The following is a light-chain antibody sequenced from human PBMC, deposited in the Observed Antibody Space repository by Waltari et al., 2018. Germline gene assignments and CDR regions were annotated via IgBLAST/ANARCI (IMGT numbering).Light chain of an antibody. Sequence: EIVLTQSPVTLSLSPGDRVTLSCRASQSLRSDLAWYQQKPGQPPRLLIYDASKRATGIPARISDSGSGRDFTLTITSLEPEDFAVYYCLQLSNWPPTLGQGTKVEIK. J-gene: IGKJ1*01. CDR1: QSLRSD. CDR3: LQLSNWPPT. V-gene: IGKV3-11*02. CDR2: DAS.